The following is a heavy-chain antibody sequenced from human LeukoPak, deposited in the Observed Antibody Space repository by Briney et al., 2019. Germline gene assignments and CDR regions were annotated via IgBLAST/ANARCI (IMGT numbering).Heavy chain of an antibody. CDR1: GGSISSYK. V-gene: IGHV4-4*07. J-gene: IGHJ4*02. CDR2: IYSSGRT. CDR3: ARGIVGATAPDY. Sequence: PSETLSLTCTVSGGSISSYKWSWIRQPAGKGLEWSGRIYSSGRTNYTPSLKRRVTMSVDTSKNQFSLKMSSVSAADTAVYYCARGIVGATAPDYWGQGALVIVSS. D-gene: IGHD1-26*01.